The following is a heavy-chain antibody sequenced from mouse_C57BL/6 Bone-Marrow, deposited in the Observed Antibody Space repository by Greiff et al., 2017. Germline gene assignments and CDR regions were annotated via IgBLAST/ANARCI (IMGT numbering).Heavy chain of an antibody. D-gene: IGHD1-1*01. CDR2: IHPNSGST. CDR1: GYTFTSYW. Sequence: QVQLKESGAELVKPGASVKLSCKASGYTFTSYWMHWVKQRPGQGLEWIGMIHPNSGSTNYNEKFKSKATLTVDKSSSTAYMQLSSLTSEDSAVYYCAREGTTVLWGQGTTLTVSS. CDR3: AREGTTVL. V-gene: IGHV1-64*01. J-gene: IGHJ2*01.